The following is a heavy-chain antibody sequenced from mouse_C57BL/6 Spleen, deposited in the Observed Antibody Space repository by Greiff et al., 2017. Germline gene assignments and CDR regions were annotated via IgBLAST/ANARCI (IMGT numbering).Heavy chain of an antibody. CDR3: ARSADGYYVYFDV. CDR1: GYTFTDYN. CDR2: INPNNGGT. J-gene: IGHJ1*03. Sequence: VQLQQSGPELVKPGASVKIPCKASGYTFTDYNMDWVKQSHGKSLEWIGDINPNNGGTIYNQKFKGKATLTVDKSSSTAYMELRSLTSEDTAVYYVARSADGYYVYFDVWGTGTTVTVSS. D-gene: IGHD2-3*01. V-gene: IGHV1-18*01.